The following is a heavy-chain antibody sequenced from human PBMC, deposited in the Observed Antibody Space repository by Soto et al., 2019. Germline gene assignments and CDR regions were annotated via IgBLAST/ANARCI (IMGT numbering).Heavy chain of an antibody. Sequence: EKGLEWIGEIYTSASTNYNPSIKRRVTISVDTSKNQFSLKLSSVTAADTAVYFFTQKTSYGVSCRSWHS. CDR3: TQKTSYGVSCRSWHS. D-gene: IGHD2-15*01. V-gene: IGHV4-34*01. CDR2: IYTSAST. J-gene: IGHJ5*01.